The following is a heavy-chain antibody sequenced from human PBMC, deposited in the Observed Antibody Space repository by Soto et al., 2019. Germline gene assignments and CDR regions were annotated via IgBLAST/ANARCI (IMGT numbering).Heavy chain of an antibody. Sequence: PGGSLRLSCAAAGFSFSDSYMDWVRQAPGKGLDWVGRIRSKPYSYTTEYAASVKGSFTISRADSKNSLYLQMNSLKNEDTAVYYCVKGQRALDNWGQGTLVTVSS. V-gene: IGHV3-72*01. CDR1: GFSFSDSY. J-gene: IGHJ4*02. CDR2: IRSKPYSYTT. CDR3: VKGQRALDN.